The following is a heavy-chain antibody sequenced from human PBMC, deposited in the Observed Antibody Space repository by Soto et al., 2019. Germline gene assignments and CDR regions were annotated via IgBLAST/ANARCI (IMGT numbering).Heavy chain of an antibody. D-gene: IGHD3-16*01. V-gene: IGHV4-61*01. J-gene: IGHJ5*02. CDR1: GASVTSGLYY. Sequence: QVQLQESGPGLVKPAETLSLTCSVSGASVTSGLYYWTWIRQPPGRGLEWMGFIYDGGGSNYSPSLRGRVTMSVDSSKNQFSLNLTSVTAADTAVYYCARADGREFDYDDVWGTRGDWFDPRGQGTLVTVSS. CDR3: ARADGREFDYDDVWGTRGDWFDP. CDR2: IYDGGGS.